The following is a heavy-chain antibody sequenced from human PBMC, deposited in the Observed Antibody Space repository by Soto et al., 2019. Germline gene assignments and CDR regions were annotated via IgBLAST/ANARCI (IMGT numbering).Heavy chain of an antibody. CDR2: IKQDGSEK. V-gene: IGHV3-7*01. CDR1: GFTFSSYW. D-gene: IGHD6-13*01. J-gene: IGHJ5*02. CDR3: ARMDYSSSWPDNWFDP. Sequence: GGSLRLSCAASGFTFSSYWMSWVRQAPGKGLEWVANIKQDGSEKYYVDSVKGRFTISRDNAKNSLYLQMNSLRAEDTAVYYCARMDYSSSWPDNWFDPWGQGTLVTVSS.